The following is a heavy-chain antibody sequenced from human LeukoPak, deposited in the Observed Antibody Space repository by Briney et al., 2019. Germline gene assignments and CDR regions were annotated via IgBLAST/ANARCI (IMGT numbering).Heavy chain of an antibody. V-gene: IGHV1-18*04. Sequence: GASVKVSCRASGYTFTSYGISWVRQAPGQGLEWMGSISPYNGNANYAERLQGRVIMTTDTSTRTAYMELRSLRSDDTAVLYCARDQYDYVWGSYRPYFDPWGQGTLVTVSS. D-gene: IGHD3-16*02. J-gene: IGHJ4*02. CDR3: ARDQYDYVWGSYRPYFDP. CDR2: ISPYNGNA. CDR1: GYTFTSYG.